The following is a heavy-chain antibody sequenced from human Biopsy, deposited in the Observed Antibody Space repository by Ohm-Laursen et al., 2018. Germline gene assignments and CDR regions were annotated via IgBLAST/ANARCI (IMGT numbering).Heavy chain of an antibody. V-gene: IGHV3-72*01. CDR2: IRDKANSYTT. CDR1: GFSFSDNY. CDR3: ARAGRYCSGGGCYSWFDS. Sequence: SLRLSCAAFGFSFSDNYMDWVRQAPGKGLEWVGRIRDKANSYTTDYAASVKGRFNISRDDSKNSLYLQMNSLKTEDTALYYCARAGRYCSGGGCYSWFDSWGQGTLVTVSS. D-gene: IGHD2-15*01. J-gene: IGHJ5*01.